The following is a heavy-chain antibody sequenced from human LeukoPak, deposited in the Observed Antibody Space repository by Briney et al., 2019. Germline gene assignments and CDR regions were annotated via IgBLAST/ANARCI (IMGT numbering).Heavy chain of an antibody. D-gene: IGHD3-16*01. CDR1: GGSISLSYYY. CDR2: VYYSGTT. Sequence: SETLSLTCSVSGGSISLSYYYWGWIRQPPGKALEWIGSVYYSGTTSYNPSLKSRVTISVDMSKNHFSLRLSSVTAADTAVYYCARARRGELLFDYWGQGTLVTVSS. CDR3: ARARRGELLFDY. J-gene: IGHJ4*02. V-gene: IGHV4-39*07.